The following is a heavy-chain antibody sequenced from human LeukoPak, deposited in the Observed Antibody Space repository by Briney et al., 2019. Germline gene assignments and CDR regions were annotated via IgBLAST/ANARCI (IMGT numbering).Heavy chain of an antibody. CDR1: GFTFSSFA. J-gene: IGHJ4*02. CDR3: ARVSTGITFHY. V-gene: IGHV3-30*04. CDR2: ISYNGSSQ. Sequence: GRSLRLSCAAPGFTFSSFALHWVRQAPGKGLEWLAVISYNGSSQYYADSVRGRFIISRDNSKNTLYLQMNSLRAEDTAVYYCARVSTGITFHYWGQGTLVTVSS. D-gene: IGHD3-10*01.